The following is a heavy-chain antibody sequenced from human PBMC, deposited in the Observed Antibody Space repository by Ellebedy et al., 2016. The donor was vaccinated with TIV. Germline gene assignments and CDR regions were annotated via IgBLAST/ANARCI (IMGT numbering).Heavy chain of an antibody. CDR2: IYPDDSYT. CDR3: ARLAVAGLGDY. V-gene: IGHV5-51*01. D-gene: IGHD6-19*01. Sequence: GESLKISCKGSGYSFTTYWIGWVRQMPGKGLEWMGSIYPDDSYTKYSPSFPGQVTISAGKSISTAYLQWSSLKASDTAMYNCARLAVAGLGDYWGQGTLVTVSS. CDR1: GYSFTTYW. J-gene: IGHJ4*02.